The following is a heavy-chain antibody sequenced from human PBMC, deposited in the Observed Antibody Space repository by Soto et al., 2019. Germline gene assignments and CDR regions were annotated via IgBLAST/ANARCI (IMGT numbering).Heavy chain of an antibody. CDR1: GGSVNSGNYY. J-gene: IGHJ3*02. V-gene: IGHV4-34*01. D-gene: IGHD1-1*01. Sequence: QVQLQQWGAGLLKPSETLSLTCAVFGGSVNSGNYYWSWIRQPPGKGLEWIGEMRHSGGTHFNPSSKSRVTISVDTSKNQFSLKMSSVTAADTALYYCARVERGTATTVVDAFDIWGPGTMVTVSS. CDR3: ARVERGTATTVVDAFDI. CDR2: MRHSGGT.